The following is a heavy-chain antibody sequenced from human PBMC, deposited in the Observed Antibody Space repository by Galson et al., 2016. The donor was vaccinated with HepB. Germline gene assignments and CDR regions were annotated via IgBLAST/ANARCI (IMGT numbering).Heavy chain of an antibody. J-gene: IGHJ4*02. D-gene: IGHD4-23*01. CDR1: GGSISSGAYY. Sequence: TLSLTCSVSGGSISSGAYYWSWIRQHPGKGLEWIGYIYYSGSAYYNPSLKSRLTMSVHTSKNQFSLKLSSMTAADTAVYYCAGALDDYDGGSVFFDYWGLGTLVIVSS. CDR2: IYYSGSA. V-gene: IGHV4-31*03. CDR3: AGALDDYDGGSVFFDY.